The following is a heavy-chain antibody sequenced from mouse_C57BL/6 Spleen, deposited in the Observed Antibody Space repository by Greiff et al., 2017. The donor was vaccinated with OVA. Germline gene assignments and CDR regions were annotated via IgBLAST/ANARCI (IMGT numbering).Heavy chain of an antibody. CDR3: ARGKGGFAY. CDR2: ISSGSSTI. V-gene: IGHV5-17*01. Sequence: EVKLVESGGGLVKPGGSLKLSCAASGFTFSDYGMHWVRQAPEKGLEWVAYISSGSSTIYYAATVKGRFTISRDNAKNTLFLHMTSLRSEDTAMYYCARGKGGFAYWGQGTLVTVSA. CDR1: GFTFSDYG. J-gene: IGHJ3*01.